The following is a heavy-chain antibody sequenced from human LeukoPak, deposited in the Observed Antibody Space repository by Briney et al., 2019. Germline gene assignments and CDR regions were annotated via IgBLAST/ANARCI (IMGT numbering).Heavy chain of an antibody. Sequence: PGGSLRLSCAASGFTFSNYWMSWVRQAPGTGLEWVANIKEDGSDEYYVDSVKGRFTISRDNAKNSLYLQMNSLRAEDTAVYFCARAYDYLWGSSRLYYFDYWGQGTLVTVSS. CDR3: ARAYDYLWGSSRLYYFDY. CDR2: IKEDGSDE. J-gene: IGHJ4*02. D-gene: IGHD3-16*02. V-gene: IGHV3-7*04. CDR1: GFTFSNYW.